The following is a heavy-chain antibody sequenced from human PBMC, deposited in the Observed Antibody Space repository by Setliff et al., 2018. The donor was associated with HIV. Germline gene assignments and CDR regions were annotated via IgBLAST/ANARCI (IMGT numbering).Heavy chain of an antibody. CDR2: VNPISGVT. Sequence: ASVKVSCKASGYRFTGDYIHWVRQAPGQGLEWMGWVNPISGVTNDAQKFQGRVTMTRDTSISTAYMELTSLTSDDTAVYYCTRSVLQFFGVVVDFDFWGQGTLVTVSS. J-gene: IGHJ4*02. D-gene: IGHD3-3*01. CDR1: GYRFTGDY. CDR3: TRSVLQFFGVVVDFDF. V-gene: IGHV1-2*02.